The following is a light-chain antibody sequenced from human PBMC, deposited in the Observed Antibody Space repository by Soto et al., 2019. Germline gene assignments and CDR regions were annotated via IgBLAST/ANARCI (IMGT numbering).Light chain of an antibody. CDR3: QQYGRSQTT. CDR2: GAS. V-gene: IGKV3-20*01. CDR1: QSVSSSY. Sequence: EIVLTQSPGTLSLSPGEGATLSCRASQSVSSSYLAWYQQKPGQAPRLLIYGASSRATGIPDRFSGSGSGTDFTLTISRLEPEDFAAYYCQQYGRSQTTFGQGTRLEIK. J-gene: IGKJ5*01.